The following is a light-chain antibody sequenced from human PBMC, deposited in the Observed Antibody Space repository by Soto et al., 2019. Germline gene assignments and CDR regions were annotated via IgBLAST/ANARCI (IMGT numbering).Light chain of an antibody. J-gene: IGKJ1*01. V-gene: IGKV1-5*03. CDR1: QSISSW. CDR2: KAS. Sequence: DIPMTQSPSTLSASVGDRVTIPCRASQSISSWLAWYQQKPGKAPKLLIYKASSLESGVPSRFSGSGSGTEFTLTISSLQPDDFATYYCQQYNSYSPTFGQGTKVDIK. CDR3: QQYNSYSPT.